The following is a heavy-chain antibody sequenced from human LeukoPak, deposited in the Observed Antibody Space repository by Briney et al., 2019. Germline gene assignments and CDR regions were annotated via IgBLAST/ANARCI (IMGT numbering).Heavy chain of an antibody. CDR2: IYYSGST. V-gene: IGHV4-59*08. D-gene: IGHD3-22*01. Sequence: NPSETLSLTCAVYGGSFSGYYWSWIRQPPGKGLEWIGYIYYSGSTKYNPSLKSRVTILVDTSKNQFSLKLSSVTAADTAVYYCARAGYYDSSGYPYGMDVWGQGTTVTVSS. CDR3: ARAGYYDSSGYPYGMDV. J-gene: IGHJ6*02. CDR1: GGSFSGYY.